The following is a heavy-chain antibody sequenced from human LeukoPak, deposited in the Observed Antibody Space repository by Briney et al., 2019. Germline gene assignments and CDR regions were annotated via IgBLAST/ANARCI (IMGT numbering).Heavy chain of an antibody. CDR3: ARDIPYYYGSGSVNYFDY. D-gene: IGHD3-10*01. CDR1: SGSVSNSHYY. CDR2: IFYSGNT. Sequence: SETLSLTCTVSSGSVSNSHYYWAWVRQPPGKGLEWLGSIFYSGNTHYNPSLKSPVTISIDTSKNQFSLKVSSVTAADTAVYYCARDIPYYYGSGSVNYFDYWGQGTLVTVSS. V-gene: IGHV4-39*07. J-gene: IGHJ4*02.